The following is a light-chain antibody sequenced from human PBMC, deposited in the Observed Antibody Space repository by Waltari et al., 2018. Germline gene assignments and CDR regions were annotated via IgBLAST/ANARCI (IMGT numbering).Light chain of an antibody. CDR3: QSYDSSLSAWV. CDR1: SSNIGSRFD. J-gene: IGLJ2*01. V-gene: IGLV1-40*01. CDR2: ANN. Sequence: QSVLTQPPSVSGAPGQRVTISCTGSSSNIGSRFDVHWYQQVPGTVSKLLIYANNYRPSCVPGRFYGSKSGPSASLAIAGLQAEDEAYYYCQSYDSSLSAWVFGGGTKLTVL.